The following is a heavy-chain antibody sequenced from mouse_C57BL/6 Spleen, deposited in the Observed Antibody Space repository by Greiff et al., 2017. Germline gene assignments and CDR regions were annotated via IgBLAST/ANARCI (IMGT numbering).Heavy chain of an antibody. CDR1: GYTFTDYS. D-gene: IGHD4-1*01. J-gene: IGHJ2*01. V-gene: IGHV1-78*01. CDR3: ARTRWDPYYFDY. CDR2: IYPRDGST. Sequence: QVQLQQPDAELVKPGASVKISCKASGYTFTDYSIQWMKQRPGQGLEWIGYIYPRDGSTKYNDKFKGKATLTADKSSSTAYMQLNSLTSEDSAVYFWARTRWDPYYFDYWGQGTTLTVSS.